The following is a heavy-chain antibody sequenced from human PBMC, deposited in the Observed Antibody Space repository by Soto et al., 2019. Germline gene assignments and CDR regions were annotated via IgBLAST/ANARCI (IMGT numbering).Heavy chain of an antibody. J-gene: IGHJ4*02. V-gene: IGHV1-3*05. CDR1: GYTFTSYA. D-gene: IGHD6-19*01. CDR3: ARSEYTSGWTGY. Sequence: QVQLVQSGAEEKKPGASVKASCKASGYTFTSYAMHWVRQAPGQRLEWMGWINAGNDNTKYSQKFQGRVTITRDTSASTADMELSSLRSEDTAVYYCARSEYTSGWTGYWGQGTLVTVSS. CDR2: INAGNDNT.